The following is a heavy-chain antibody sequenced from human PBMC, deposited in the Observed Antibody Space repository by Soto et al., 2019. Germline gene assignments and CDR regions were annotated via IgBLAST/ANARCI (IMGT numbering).Heavy chain of an antibody. CDR1: GFSFSDYA. V-gene: IGHV3-23*01. CDR3: AKDAVSRDGVRLAHD. D-gene: IGHD6-25*01. CDR2: LYGSGGGI. J-gene: IGHJ1*01. Sequence: PGGSLRLSCAASGFSFSDYAMIWVRQAPGKGLEWVSGLYGSGGGIHYADSVKGRFTISRDNYANSVYLQMNSLRVEDTAVYYCAKDAVSRDGVRLAHDWGQGTVVTVSS.